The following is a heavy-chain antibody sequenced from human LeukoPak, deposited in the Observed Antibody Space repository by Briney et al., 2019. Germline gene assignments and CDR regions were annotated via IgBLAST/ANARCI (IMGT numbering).Heavy chain of an antibody. J-gene: IGHJ4*02. CDR2: MNPNSGNT. V-gene: IGHV1-8*02. Sequence: ASVKVSCKASGGTFSSYAISWVRQATGQGLEWMGWMNPNSGNTGYAQKFQGRVTMTRNTSITTAYMELSSLRSEDTAVYYCARVYCSVVVAATRGCYFDSWGQGTLVTVSS. CDR1: GGTFSSYA. D-gene: IGHD2-15*01. CDR3: ARVYCSVVVAATRGCYFDS.